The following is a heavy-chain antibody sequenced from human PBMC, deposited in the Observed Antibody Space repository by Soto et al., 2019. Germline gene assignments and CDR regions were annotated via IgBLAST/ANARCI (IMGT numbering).Heavy chain of an antibody. J-gene: IGHJ6*02. CDR2: IIPIFDTA. CDR3: AGHSSGVPGYYYGMDV. V-gene: IGHV1-69*12. CDR1: GGTFSSYA. D-gene: IGHD3-22*01. Sequence: QVQLVQSGAEVKKPGSSVKVSCKASGGTFSSYAISWVRQAPGQGLEWRGGIIPIFDTADYAQKFQGRVTITADDSTNRAYMELSSLRSEDTAVYYCAGHSSGVPGYYYGMDVWGQGTTVTVSS.